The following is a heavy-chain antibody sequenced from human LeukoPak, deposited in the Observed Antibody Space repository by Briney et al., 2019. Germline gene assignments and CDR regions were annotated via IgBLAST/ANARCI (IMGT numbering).Heavy chain of an antibody. CDR2: IYSGDST. Sequence: GGSLRLSCAASGFTFSIYAMSWVRQAPGKGLEWVSVIYSGDSTYYADSVKGRFTISRDNSKNTLYLQMNSLRAEDTAVYYCVRDASSTQSSGSWFDPWGQGTLVTVSS. D-gene: IGHD2-2*01. V-gene: IGHV3-53*01. J-gene: IGHJ5*02. CDR1: GFTFSIYA. CDR3: VRDASSTQSSGSWFDP.